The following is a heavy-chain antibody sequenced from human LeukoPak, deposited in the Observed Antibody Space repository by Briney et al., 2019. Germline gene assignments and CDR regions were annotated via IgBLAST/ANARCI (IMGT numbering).Heavy chain of an antibody. Sequence: PGGSLRLSCAASGFTFSGYWMHWVRQAPGKGLVWVSRINSDGSRTTYADSVKGRFTISRDNAKNTLYLQMNRLRAEDTAVYFCALGYNTNWYYFDYWGQGTLVTVSS. D-gene: IGHD6-13*01. CDR2: INSDGSRT. CDR1: GFTFSGYW. V-gene: IGHV3-74*01. CDR3: ALGYNTNWYYFDY. J-gene: IGHJ4*02.